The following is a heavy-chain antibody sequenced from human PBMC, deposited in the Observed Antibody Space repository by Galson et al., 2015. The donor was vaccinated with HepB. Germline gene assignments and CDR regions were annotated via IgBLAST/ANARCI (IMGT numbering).Heavy chain of an antibody. CDR1: GYIFTTYY. CDR2: IIPTGGST. D-gene: IGHD6-6*01. V-gene: IGHV1-46*01. J-gene: IGHJ4*02. Sequence: SVKVSCKASGYIFTTYYIHWVRQAPGQGLEWMGIIIPTGGSTTYAQKFQGRVTMTRDMSTSTVSMELSRLTSEDTAIYYCARDHSSSYDYWGPGTLVTVSS. CDR3: ARDHSSSYDY.